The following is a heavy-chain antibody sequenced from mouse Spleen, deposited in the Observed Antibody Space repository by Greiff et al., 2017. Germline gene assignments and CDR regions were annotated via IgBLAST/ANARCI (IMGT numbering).Heavy chain of an antibody. J-gene: IGHJ4*01. D-gene: IGHD2-14*01. CDR3: ARSLYRYYAMDY. Sequence: QVQLQQPGAELVKPGASVKLSCKASGYTFTSYWMHWVKQRPGQGLEWIGMIHPNSGSTNYNEKFKSKATLTVDKSSSTAYMQLSSLTSEDSAVYYCARSLYRYYAMDYWGQGTSVTVSS. CDR2: IHPNSGST. V-gene: IGHV1-64*01. CDR1: GYTFTSYW.